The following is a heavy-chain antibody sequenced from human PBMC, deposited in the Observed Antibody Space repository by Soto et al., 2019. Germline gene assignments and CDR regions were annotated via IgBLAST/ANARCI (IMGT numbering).Heavy chain of an antibody. CDR2: IWYDGSNK. V-gene: IGHV3-33*01. D-gene: IGHD5-12*01. J-gene: IGHJ3*02. CDR3: ARKMATRDAFDI. Sequence: GGSLRLSCAASGFTFSSYGMHWVRQAPGKGLEWVAVIWYDGSNKYYADSVKGRFTISRDNSKNTLYLQMNSLRAEDTAVYYCARKMATRDAFDIWGQGXMVTV. CDR1: GFTFSSYG.